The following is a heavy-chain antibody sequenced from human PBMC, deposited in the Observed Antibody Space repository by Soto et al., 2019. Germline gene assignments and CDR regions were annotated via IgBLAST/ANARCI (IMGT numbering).Heavy chain of an antibody. V-gene: IGHV3-21*01. Sequence: TGGSLRLSCAASGFTISSYSMNWVRQAPGKGLEWVSSISSSSGYIYYADSVKGRFTISRDNAKNSLYLQMNSLRAEDTAVYYCARVCGPSSGGSCYSLPYLGYYYGMDVWGQGTTVTVSS. J-gene: IGHJ6*02. CDR1: GFTISSYS. CDR2: ISSSSGYI. D-gene: IGHD2-15*01. CDR3: ARVCGPSSGGSCYSLPYLGYYYGMDV.